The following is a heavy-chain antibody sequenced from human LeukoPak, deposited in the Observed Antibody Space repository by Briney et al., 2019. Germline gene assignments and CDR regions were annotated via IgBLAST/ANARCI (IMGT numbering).Heavy chain of an antibody. V-gene: IGHV4-39*01. Sequence: SETLSLTCTVSGGSISSSSYYWGWIRQPPGKGLEWIGSIYYSGSTYYNPSLKSRVTISVDTSKNQFSLKLSSVTAADTAVYYCARLAAAGNQVIDYWGQGTLVTVSS. CDR2: IYYSGST. CDR3: ARLAAAGNQVIDY. CDR1: GGSISSSSYY. D-gene: IGHD6-13*01. J-gene: IGHJ4*02.